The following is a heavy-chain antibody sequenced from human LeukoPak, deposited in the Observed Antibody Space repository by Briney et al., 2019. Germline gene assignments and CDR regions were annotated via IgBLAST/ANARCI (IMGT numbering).Heavy chain of an antibody. CDR3: ARVGARQILEY. Sequence: GGSLRLSCAGSGFIFNNYAMHWVRQPPGKGLEWVANIKQDGGEKYYLDSVKGRFTVSRDNAKNSLYLQMSSLRAEDTAVYYCARVGARQILEYWGQGTLVTVSS. CDR2: IKQDGGEK. D-gene: IGHD4-17*01. J-gene: IGHJ4*02. CDR1: GFIFNNYA. V-gene: IGHV3-7*01.